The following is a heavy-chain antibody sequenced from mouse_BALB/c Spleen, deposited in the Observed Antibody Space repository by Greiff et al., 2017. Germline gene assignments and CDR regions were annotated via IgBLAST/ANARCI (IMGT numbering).Heavy chain of an antibody. D-gene: IGHD2-1*01. CDR2: IYPSDSYT. J-gene: IGHJ3*01. CDR3: TRGYYGNSAWFAY. CDR1: GYTFTSYW. V-gene: IGHV1-69*02. Sequence: VKLQQPGAELVRPGASVKLSCKASGYTFTSYWINWVKQRPGQGLEWIGNIYPSDSYTNYNQKFKDKATLTVDKSSSTAYMQLSSPTSEDSAVYYCTRGYYGNSAWFAYWGQGTLVTVSA.